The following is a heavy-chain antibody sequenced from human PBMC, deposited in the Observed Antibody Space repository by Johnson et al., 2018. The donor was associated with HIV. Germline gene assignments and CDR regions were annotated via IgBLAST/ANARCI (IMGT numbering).Heavy chain of an antibody. CDR2: ISDDESKT. D-gene: IGHD2-21*01. V-gene: IGHV3-30*10. CDR1: GFTFSAYA. CDR3: ARRQHTRDLFALDDGFDI. Sequence: QVQLVESGGGVVQPGGSLRLSCAASGFTFSAYAMHWVRQAPGKGLEWVAAISDDESKTYYTASMKGRFTISRDNSKNTLYLQMISLRAEDTAMYYCARRQHTRDLFALDDGFDIWGQGTMVTVS. J-gene: IGHJ3*02.